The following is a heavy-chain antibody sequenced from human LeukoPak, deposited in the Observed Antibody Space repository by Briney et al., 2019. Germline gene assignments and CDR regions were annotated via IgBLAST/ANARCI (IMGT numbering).Heavy chain of an antibody. Sequence: PGGSLRLSCAASGFTFSTFAMIWVRQPPGKGLEWVSSIFPSGGEIHYADSVRGRFTISRDNSKNTLYLQMNSLRAEDTAVYYCAKAKGWLQIFDYWGQGTLVIVSS. V-gene: IGHV3-23*01. CDR3: AKAKGWLQIFDY. CDR2: IFPSGGEI. J-gene: IGHJ4*02. CDR1: GFTFSTFA. D-gene: IGHD6-19*01.